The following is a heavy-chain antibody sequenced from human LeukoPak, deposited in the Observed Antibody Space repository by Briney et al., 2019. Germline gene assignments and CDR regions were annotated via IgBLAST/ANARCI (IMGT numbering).Heavy chain of an antibody. V-gene: IGHV3-53*01. CDR3: ATSSDILPGYPVPPLAF. D-gene: IGHD3-9*01. CDR1: GFTVSSNY. CDR2: IYSGGST. Sequence: GGSLRLSCAASGFTVSSNYMSWVRQAPGKGLEWGSVIYSGGSTYYSDSVKGRFTISRPNSKTTLSLQMNSLRAEDTAVYYCATSSDILPGYPVPPLAFWGQGTLVTVSS. J-gene: IGHJ4*02.